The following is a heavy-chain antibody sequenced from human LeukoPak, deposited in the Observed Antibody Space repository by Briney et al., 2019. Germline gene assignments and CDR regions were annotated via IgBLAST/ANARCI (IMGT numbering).Heavy chain of an antibody. V-gene: IGHV4-59*01. D-gene: IGHD3-22*01. CDR3: ASLFYYDSSGYSYYFDY. J-gene: IGHJ4*02. CDR2: NYYSGST. CDR1: GASMSTYY. Sequence: SETLSLTCTVSGASMSTYYWSWIRQPPGKGLECIGYNYYSGSTNYNPSLKSRVTISVDTSKSQFSLKLSSVTAADTAVYYCASLFYYDSSGYSYYFDYWGQGTLVTVSS.